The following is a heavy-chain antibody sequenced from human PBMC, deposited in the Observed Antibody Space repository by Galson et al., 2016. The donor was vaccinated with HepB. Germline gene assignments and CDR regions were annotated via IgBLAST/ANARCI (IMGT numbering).Heavy chain of an antibody. D-gene: IGHD1-26*01. V-gene: IGHV3-11*03. J-gene: IGHJ3*01. CDR2: ISPSTTHI. CDR3: SSPSGRYSVHTFDL. Sequence: SLRLSCAASGFTFSNYYMSWIRQAPGKGLEWVSYISPSTTHINYADSVMGRLTVSRDNAKNSLYPQMNSLGAEDTAVYYCSSPSGRYSVHTFDLWCQGTMVTVSS. CDR1: GFTFSNYY.